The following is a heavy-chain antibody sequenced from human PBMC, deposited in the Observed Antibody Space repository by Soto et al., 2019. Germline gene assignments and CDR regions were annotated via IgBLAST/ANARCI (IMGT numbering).Heavy chain of an antibody. CDR2: IYYSGST. CDR1: GGSISSGGYY. D-gene: IGHD5-12*01. J-gene: IGHJ5*02. CDR3: ARVGGYDPNWFDP. Sequence: PSETLSLTCTVSGGSISSGGYYWSWIRQHPGKGLEWIGYIYYSGSTYYNPSLKSRVTISVDTSKNQFSLKLSSVTAADTAVYYCARVGGYDPNWFDPWGQGTLVTVSS. V-gene: IGHV4-31*03.